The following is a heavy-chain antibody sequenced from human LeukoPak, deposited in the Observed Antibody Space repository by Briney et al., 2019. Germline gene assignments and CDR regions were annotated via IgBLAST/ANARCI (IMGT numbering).Heavy chain of an antibody. CDR3: ARVGGEETIFGVVISQYYFDY. D-gene: IGHD3-3*01. Sequence: SETLSLTCTVSGGSISSYYWSWIRQPPGKGLEWIGYIYYSGSTNYNPSLKSRVTISVDTSKNHFSLELSYVTGADTAVYYCARVGGEETIFGVVISQYYFDYWGQGTLVSVCS. V-gene: IGHV4-59*01. J-gene: IGHJ4*02. CDR2: IYYSGST. CDR1: GGSISSYY.